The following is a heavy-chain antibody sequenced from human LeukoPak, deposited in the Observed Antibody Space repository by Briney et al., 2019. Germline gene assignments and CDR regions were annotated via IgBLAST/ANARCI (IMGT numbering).Heavy chain of an antibody. CDR3: ASRYFCSSTSCYTFDY. CDR2: INHSGST. V-gene: IGHV4-34*01. Sequence: PSETLSLTCAVYGEPFNGYYWNWIRQSPGKGLEWIGEINHSGSTNYNPSLKGRVTISVDTSKNQFSLKLNSVTAADTAVYYCASRYFCSSTSCYTFDYWGQGTLVTVSS. J-gene: IGHJ4*02. CDR1: GEPFNGYY. D-gene: IGHD2-2*02.